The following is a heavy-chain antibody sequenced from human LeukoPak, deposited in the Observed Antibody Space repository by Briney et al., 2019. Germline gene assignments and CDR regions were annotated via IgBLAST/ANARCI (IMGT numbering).Heavy chain of an antibody. CDR2: IYSDGTT. CDR3: ARGTTAGLFH. CDR1: GFTVSDNY. D-gene: IGHD1-1*01. J-gene: IGHJ4*02. Sequence: TGGSLRLSCAASGFTVSDNYVNWVRQAPGKGLEWVSIIYSDGTTYYADSVKGRFTISRHNSRNTLYLQLNSLRTEDTAVYYCARGTTAGLFHWGQGTLATVSS. V-gene: IGHV3-53*04.